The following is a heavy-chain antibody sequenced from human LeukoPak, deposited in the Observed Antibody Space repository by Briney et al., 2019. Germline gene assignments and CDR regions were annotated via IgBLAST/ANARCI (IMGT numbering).Heavy chain of an antibody. CDR3: AREGDGYMVFDY. V-gene: IGHV4-30-4*08. CDR2: IYYSGST. D-gene: IGHD5-24*01. CDR1: GGSISSGDYY. J-gene: IGHJ4*02. Sequence: SETLSLTCTVSGGSISSGDYYWSWIRQPPGKGLEWIGYIYYSGSTYYNPSLKSRVTISVDTSKNQFSLKLSSVTAADTAVYYCAREGDGYMVFDYWGQGTLVTVSS.